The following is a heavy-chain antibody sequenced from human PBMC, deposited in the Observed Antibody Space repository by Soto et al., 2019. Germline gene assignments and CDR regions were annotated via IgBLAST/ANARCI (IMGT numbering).Heavy chain of an antibody. Sequence: QVQLVQSGAEVKKPGASVKVSCKVSGYTLTELSMHWVRQAHGKGLEWMGGFDPEDGETIYAQKFQGRVTMTEDTSTDTAYMELSSLRSEDTAVYYCATSFRYDILTGSPANFDYWGQGTLVTVSS. D-gene: IGHD3-9*01. CDR1: GYTLTELS. CDR3: ATSFRYDILTGSPANFDY. J-gene: IGHJ4*02. CDR2: FDPEDGET. V-gene: IGHV1-24*01.